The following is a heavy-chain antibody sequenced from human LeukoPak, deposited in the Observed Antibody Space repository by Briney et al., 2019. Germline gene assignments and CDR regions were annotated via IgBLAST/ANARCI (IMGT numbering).Heavy chain of an antibody. J-gene: IGHJ4*02. CDR3: AGEPGVVGPTMLFDY. V-gene: IGHV3-64*04. Sequence: GGSLRLSCSASGFTFSSYAMHWVRQAPGKGLEYVSAISSNGGSTYYADSVKGRFTISRDNSKNTLYLQMSSLRVEDTAVYYCAGEPGVVGPTMLFDYWGQGTLVTVSS. D-gene: IGHD1-26*01. CDR2: ISSNGGST. CDR1: GFTFSSYA.